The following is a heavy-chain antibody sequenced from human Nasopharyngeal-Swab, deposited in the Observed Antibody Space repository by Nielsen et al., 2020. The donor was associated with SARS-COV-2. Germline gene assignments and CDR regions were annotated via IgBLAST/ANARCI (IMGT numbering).Heavy chain of an antibody. J-gene: IGHJ3*02. CDR2: IYPGDSDT. D-gene: IGHD3-3*01. V-gene: IGHV5-51*01. CDR3: ARQVFKEFWSGGDAFDI. CDR1: GYSFTSYL. Sequence: KVSCKGSGYSFTSYLIGWVRQMPWKGLEWMGIIYPGDSDTRYIPSFQGQVTISADKSISTAYLQWSSLKASDTAMYYCARQVFKEFWSGGDAFDIWGQGTMVTVSS.